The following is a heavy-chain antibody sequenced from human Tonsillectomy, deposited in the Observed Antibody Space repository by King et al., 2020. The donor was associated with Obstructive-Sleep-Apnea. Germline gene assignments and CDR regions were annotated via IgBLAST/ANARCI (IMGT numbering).Heavy chain of an antibody. CDR2: IIPILVMA. D-gene: IGHD5-12*01. CDR1: GGTFSSYA. Sequence: QLVQSGAEVKKPGSSVKVSCKSSGGTFSSYAIIWVRQAPGHGLEGMGRIIPILVMANYAQKFQGRVTSTADKSTRTAYMELSSLRSEDTAVYYCARDSQVPTITFDYWGQGTLVTVSS. J-gene: IGHJ4*02. CDR3: ARDSQVPTITFDY. V-gene: IGHV1-69*09.